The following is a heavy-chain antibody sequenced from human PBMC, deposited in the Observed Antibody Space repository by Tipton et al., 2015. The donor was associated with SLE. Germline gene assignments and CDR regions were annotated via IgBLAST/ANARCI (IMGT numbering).Heavy chain of an antibody. CDR1: GFTFSSYE. D-gene: IGHD3-16*01. J-gene: IGHJ1*01. CDR3: AKDPKIFRGEGYFQH. V-gene: IGHV3-30-3*01. CDR2: ISYDGSNK. Sequence: SLRLSCAASGFTFSSYEMHWVRQAPGKGLEWVAFISYDGSNKYYADSVKGRFTISRDNSKNTLYLQMSSLRAEDTAVYYCAKDPKIFRGEGYFQHWGQGTLVTVSS.